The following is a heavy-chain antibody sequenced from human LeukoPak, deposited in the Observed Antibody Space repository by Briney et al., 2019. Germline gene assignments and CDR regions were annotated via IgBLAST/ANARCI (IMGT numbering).Heavy chain of an antibody. V-gene: IGHV3-23*01. J-gene: IGHJ2*01. Sequence: GGSLRLSCAASGFTFSSYAMSWVRQAPGKGLEWVSAISGSGGSTYYADSVKGRFTISRDNSKNTLYLQMNSLRAEDTAVYYCAKRGPGNMVRGVTDWYFDLWGRGTLVTVSS. CDR3: AKRGPGNMVRGVTDWYFDL. CDR2: ISGSGGST. D-gene: IGHD3-10*01. CDR1: GFTFSSYA.